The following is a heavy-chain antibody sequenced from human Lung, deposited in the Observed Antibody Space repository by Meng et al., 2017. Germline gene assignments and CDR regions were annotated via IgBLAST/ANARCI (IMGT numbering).Heavy chain of an antibody. CDR2: IGDHYYET. D-gene: IGHD3-10*01. Sequence: QVYLVQSGAEVKKPGASFQLSCKFSDYTFTGYGVSWVRQAPGQGLEWMAWIGDHYYETSHEPKLQGRSTVTADRPTAKDYMELRSMRSDDTAVYYCARGTPGRSYSDYWGPGTLVTVSS. J-gene: IGHJ4*02. V-gene: IGHV1-18*01. CDR3: ARGTPGRSYSDY. CDR1: DYTFTGYG.